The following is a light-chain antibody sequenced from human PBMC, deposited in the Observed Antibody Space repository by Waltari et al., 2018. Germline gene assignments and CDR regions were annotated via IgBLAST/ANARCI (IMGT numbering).Light chain of an antibody. CDR1: HCGEYD. CDR3: QAWDSSTAGV. V-gene: IGLV3-1*01. CDR2: QDS. Sequence: SELPQPPSVSASPRQPPRTTCTGDHCGEYDATWYQQQPGQSPVLVIYQDSKRPSGIPERFSGSNSGNTATLTISGTQAMDEADYYCQAWDSSTAGVFGTGTKVTVL. J-gene: IGLJ1*01.